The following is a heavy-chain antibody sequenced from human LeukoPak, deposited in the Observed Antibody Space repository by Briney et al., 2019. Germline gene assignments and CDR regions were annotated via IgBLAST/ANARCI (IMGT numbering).Heavy chain of an antibody. CDR3: ARAIRGYSYAIDF. CDR2: INNDGSVT. J-gene: IGHJ4*02. D-gene: IGHD5-18*01. V-gene: IGHV3-74*01. Sequence: GGSLRLSCAASGFTSSSYSMNWVRQAPGKGLVWVSKINNDGSVTTSADSVKGRFTISRDNAKNTLYLQMNSLRVEDTAVYYCARAIRGYSYAIDFWGQGTLVTVSS. CDR1: GFTSSSYS.